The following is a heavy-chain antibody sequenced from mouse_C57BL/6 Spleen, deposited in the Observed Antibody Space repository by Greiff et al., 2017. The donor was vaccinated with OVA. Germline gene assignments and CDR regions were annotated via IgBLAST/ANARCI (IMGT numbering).Heavy chain of an antibody. CDR1: GFNIKDYY. J-gene: IGHJ2*01. CDR2: IDPEDGDT. V-gene: IGHV14-1*01. D-gene: IGHD2-3*01. Sequence: VQLKESGAELVRPGASVKLSCTASGFNIKDYYMHWVKQRPEQGLEWIGRIDPEDGDTEYAPKFQGKATMTADTSSNTAYLQLSSLTAEDTAVYYCTRGWLLLHYFDYGGQGTTLTVSS. CDR3: TRGWLLLHYFDY.